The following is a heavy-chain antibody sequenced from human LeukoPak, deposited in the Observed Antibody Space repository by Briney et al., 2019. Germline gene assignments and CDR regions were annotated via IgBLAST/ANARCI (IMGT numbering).Heavy chain of an antibody. J-gene: IGHJ3*02. Sequence: GRSLRLSCAASGFTFSSYAMHWVRQAPGKGLEWVAVISYDGSNKYYADSVKGRFTISRDNSKNTLYLQMNSLRAEDTAVYYCARDCSSTSCYFDAFDIWGQGTMVTVSS. CDR2: ISYDGSNK. CDR1: GFTFSSYA. V-gene: IGHV3-30-3*01. D-gene: IGHD2-2*01. CDR3: ARDCSSTSCYFDAFDI.